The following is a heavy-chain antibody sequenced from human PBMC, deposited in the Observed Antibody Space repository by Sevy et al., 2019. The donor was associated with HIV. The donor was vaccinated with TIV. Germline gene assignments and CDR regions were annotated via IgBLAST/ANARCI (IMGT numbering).Heavy chain of an antibody. CDR2: LSFGCGKI. J-gene: IGHJ4*02. V-gene: IGHV3-23*01. CDR3: AREGCTRPHDY. D-gene: IGHD2-8*01. CDR1: GFAFYDYS. Sequence: GGSLRLSCAASGFAFYDYSMSWIRQAPGKGLEWVATLSFGCGKINYADSVKGRFTISRDNSKNSFYLQMDYLRVEDTALYYCAREGCTRPHDYWGQGTRVTVSS.